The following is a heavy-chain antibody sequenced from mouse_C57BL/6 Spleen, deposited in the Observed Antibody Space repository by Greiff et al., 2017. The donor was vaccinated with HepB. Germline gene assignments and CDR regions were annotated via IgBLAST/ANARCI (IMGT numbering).Heavy chain of an antibody. Sequence: VQLQQPGTELVKPGASVKLSCKASGYTFTSYWMHWVKQRPGQGLEWIGNINPSNGGTNYNEKFKSKATLTVDKSSSTAYMQLSSLTSEDSAVYYCASWGSNYVWYFDVWGTGTTVTVSS. CDR1: GYTFTSYW. D-gene: IGHD2-5*01. CDR2: INPSNGGT. CDR3: ASWGSNYVWYFDV. V-gene: IGHV1-53*01. J-gene: IGHJ1*03.